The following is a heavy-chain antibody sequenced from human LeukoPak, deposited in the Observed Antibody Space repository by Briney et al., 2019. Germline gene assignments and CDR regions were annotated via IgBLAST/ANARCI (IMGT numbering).Heavy chain of an antibody. CDR2: ISSSSSTI. CDR1: GFTFSSYS. CDR3: ARDLSSTYDGGYYYMDV. V-gene: IGHV3-48*01. Sequence: GGSLRLSCAASGFTFSSYSMNWIRQAPGKGLEWVSYISSSSSTIYYADSVKGRFTISRDNAKNSLYLQMNSLRAEDTAVYYCARDLSSTYDGGYYYMDVWGKGTTVTVSS. J-gene: IGHJ6*03. D-gene: IGHD4-11*01.